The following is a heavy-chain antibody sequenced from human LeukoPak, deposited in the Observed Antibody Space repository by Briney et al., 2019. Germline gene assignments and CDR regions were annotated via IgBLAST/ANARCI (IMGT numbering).Heavy chain of an antibody. V-gene: IGHV3-53*01. CDR3: ARRAGAYSHPYDY. J-gene: IGHJ4*02. CDR1: GFTVSSNS. CDR2: IYSDST. Sequence: PGGSLRLSCTVSGFTVSSNSMSWVRQAPGKGLEWVSFIYSDSTHYSDSVKGRFTISRDNSKNTLYLQMNSLRAEDTAVYYCARRAGAYSHPYDYWGRGTLVTVSS. D-gene: IGHD4/OR15-4a*01.